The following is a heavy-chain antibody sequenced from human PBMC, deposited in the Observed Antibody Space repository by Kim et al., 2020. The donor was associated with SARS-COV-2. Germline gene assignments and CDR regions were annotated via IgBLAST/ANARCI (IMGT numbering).Heavy chain of an antibody. V-gene: IGHV3-30-3*01. D-gene: IGHD1-26*01. CDR1: GFTFSSYA. CDR2: ISYDGSNK. J-gene: IGHJ3*02. Sequence: GGSLRLSCAASGFTFSSYAMHWVRQAPGKGLEWVAVISYDGSNKYYADSVKGRFTISRDNSKNTLYLQMNSLRAEDTAVYYCARAWSGSYYAAFDIWGQGTMVTVFS. CDR3: ARAWSGSYYAAFDI.